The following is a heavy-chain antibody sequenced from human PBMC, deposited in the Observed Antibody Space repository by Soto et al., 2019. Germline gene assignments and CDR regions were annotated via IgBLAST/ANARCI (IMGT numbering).Heavy chain of an antibody. J-gene: IGHJ4*02. Sequence: GGSLRLSCAASGFTFSSYGMHWVRQAPGKGLEWVAVISHNGSNKYYADSVKGRFTISRDKSKNTLYLQMNSLRAEATAVSYCSKDPGRFLESGYYDFDYWGQGTLVTVSS. CDR2: ISHNGSNK. CDR3: SKDPGRFLESGYYDFDY. V-gene: IGHV3-30*18. CDR1: GFTFSSYG. D-gene: IGHD3-3*01.